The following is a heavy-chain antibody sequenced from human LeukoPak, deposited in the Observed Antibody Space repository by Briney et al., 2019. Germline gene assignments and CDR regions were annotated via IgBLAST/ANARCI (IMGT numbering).Heavy chain of an antibody. D-gene: IGHD3-22*01. V-gene: IGHV4-39*06. CDR1: GGSISSSSYY. CDR3: ATTYYYDSSGYLNGGAFDI. Sequence: SETLSLTCTVSGGSISSSSYYWGWIRQPPGKGLEWIGSIYYSGSTYYNPSLKSRVTISVDTSKNQFPLKLSSVTAADTAVYYCATTYYYDSSGYLNGGAFDIWGQGTMVTVSS. J-gene: IGHJ3*02. CDR2: IYYSGST.